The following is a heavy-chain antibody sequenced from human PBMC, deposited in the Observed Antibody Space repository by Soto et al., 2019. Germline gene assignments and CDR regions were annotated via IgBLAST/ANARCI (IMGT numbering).Heavy chain of an antibody. D-gene: IGHD1-1*01. J-gene: IGHJ4*02. Sequence: QVHPVQSGAEVRKPGASVKVSCKGSGYTFTTYGITWVRQAPGQGLEWMGWISAHNDNTNYAQKVQGRVTVTRDTSTSTAYMELRNLRSDDPAVYYCARGRYGDYWGQGALVTVSS. CDR2: ISAHNDNT. CDR3: ARGRYGDY. V-gene: IGHV1-18*01. CDR1: GYTFTTYG.